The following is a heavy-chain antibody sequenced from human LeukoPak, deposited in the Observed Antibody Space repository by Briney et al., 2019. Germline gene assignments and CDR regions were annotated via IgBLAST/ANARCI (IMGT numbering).Heavy chain of an antibody. J-gene: IGHJ3*02. CDR3: ARDANTVTGAFDI. CDR2: IWYDGSNK. Sequence: PGGSLRLSCAASGFTFSSYGMHWVRQAPGKGLEWVAVIWYDGSNKYYADSVKGRFTISRDNSKNTLYLQMNSLRAEDTAVYYCARDANTVTGAFDIWGQGTMVTVSS. CDR1: GFTFSSYG. D-gene: IGHD4-17*01. V-gene: IGHV3-33*01.